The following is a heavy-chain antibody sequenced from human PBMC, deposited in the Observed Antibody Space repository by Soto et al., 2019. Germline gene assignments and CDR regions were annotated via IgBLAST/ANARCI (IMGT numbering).Heavy chain of an antibody. CDR1: GFIFSDFG. D-gene: IGHD2-21*01. CDR2: ISYDGSGK. CDR3: AKVYSKYYYGMDV. V-gene: IGHV3-30*18. Sequence: QVNLVESGGGVVQPGRSLRLSCEASGFIFSDFGMHWVRQAPGKGLEWVAVISYDGSGKFYADSERGRFTISRDNSKNTVYLQMNSLRAEDTAVYYCAKVYSKYYYGMDVWGQGTTVTVSS. J-gene: IGHJ6*02.